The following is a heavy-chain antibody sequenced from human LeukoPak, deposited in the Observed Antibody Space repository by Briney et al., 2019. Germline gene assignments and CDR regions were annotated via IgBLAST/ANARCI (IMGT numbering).Heavy chain of an antibody. J-gene: IGHJ4*02. CDR2: LSSSGGT. CDR1: GGSISSYH. V-gene: IGHV4-59*08. CDR3: ARRGSSSWHFDY. Sequence: SETLSLTCTVSGGSISSYHWSWIRQPPGERLEWIGYLSSSGGTNYNPSLNSRVTISVDTSKNQFSLKLSSVTAADTAVYYCARRGSSSWHFDYWGQGTLVTVSP. D-gene: IGHD6-13*01.